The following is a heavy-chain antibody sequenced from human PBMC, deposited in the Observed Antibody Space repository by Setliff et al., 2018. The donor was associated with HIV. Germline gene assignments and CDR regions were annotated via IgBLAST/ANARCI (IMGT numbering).Heavy chain of an antibody. CDR3: ARALAGGSGWNYFDL. Sequence: PSETLSLTCTVSGGSISSHYWSWIRQPPGKGLEWIGYIYYSGSTNYNPSLKSRVTISVDTSKNQFSLKLSSVTAADTAVYFCARALAGGSGWNYFDLWGPGTLVTVSS. CDR1: GGSISSHY. D-gene: IGHD6-19*01. J-gene: IGHJ4*02. CDR2: IYYSGST. V-gene: IGHV4-59*11.